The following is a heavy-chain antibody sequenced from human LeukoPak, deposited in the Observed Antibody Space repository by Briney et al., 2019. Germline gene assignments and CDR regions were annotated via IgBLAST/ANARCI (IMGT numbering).Heavy chain of an antibody. D-gene: IGHD5-18*01. CDR1: GFTFSNYW. CDR3: AKDMGYTFGHAFDY. V-gene: IGHV3-74*01. CDR2: INTDGSIT. Sequence: GGSLRLSCAASGFTFSNYWMHWVRQAPGEGLVWVSRINTDGSITTYADSVKGRFTISRDNAKNTLYLQMNSLRTEDTAVYYCAKDMGYTFGHAFDYWGQGTLVTVSS. J-gene: IGHJ4*02.